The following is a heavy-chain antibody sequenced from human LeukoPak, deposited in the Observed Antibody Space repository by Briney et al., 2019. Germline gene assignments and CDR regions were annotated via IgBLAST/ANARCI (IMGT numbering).Heavy chain of an antibody. CDR2: FDPEDGET. CDR3: ATQGWHGDY. Sequence: GASVKVSCKASGYTFTGYYMHWVRQAPGQGLEWMGGFDPEDGETIYAQKFQGRVTMTEDTSTDTAYMELSSLRSEDTAVYYCATQGWHGDYWGQGTLVTVSS. CDR1: GYTFTGYY. D-gene: IGHD6-19*01. V-gene: IGHV1-24*01. J-gene: IGHJ4*02.